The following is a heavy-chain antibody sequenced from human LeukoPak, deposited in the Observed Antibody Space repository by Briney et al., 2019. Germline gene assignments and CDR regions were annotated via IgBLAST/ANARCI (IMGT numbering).Heavy chain of an antibody. Sequence: TGGSLRLSCAASGFTVSSNYMSWVRQAPGKGLEWVANIKEDGSEKYYVDSVKGRFTISRDNAKNSLYLQMNSLRAEDTAVYYCAREYSSGWYYFDYWGQGTLVTVSS. CDR1: GFTVSSNY. J-gene: IGHJ4*02. D-gene: IGHD6-19*01. CDR3: AREYSSGWYYFDY. CDR2: IKEDGSEK. V-gene: IGHV3-7*03.